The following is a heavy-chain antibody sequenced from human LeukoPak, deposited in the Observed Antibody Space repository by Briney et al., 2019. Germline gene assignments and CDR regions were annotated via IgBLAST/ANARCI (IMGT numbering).Heavy chain of an antibody. CDR1: GGTFSSYA. J-gene: IGHJ4*02. D-gene: IGHD3-10*01. CDR2: IIPILGIA. Sequence: SVKVSCKASGGTFSSYAISWVRQAPGQGLEWMGRIIPILGIANYAQKFQGRVTITADKSTSTAYMELSSLRSEDTAVYYCARDHYGSGSYYNLGYWGQGTLVTVSS. CDR3: ARDHYGSGSYYNLGY. V-gene: IGHV1-69*04.